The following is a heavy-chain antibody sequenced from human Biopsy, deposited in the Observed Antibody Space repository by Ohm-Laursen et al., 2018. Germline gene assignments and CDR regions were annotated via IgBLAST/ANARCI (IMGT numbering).Heavy chain of an antibody. CDR1: GGSIRSNGFY. Sequence: SETLSLTCSVSGGSIRSNGFYWGWIRQPPGKGLEWIGSISYRGTTSYNPSLKSRVAISVDTSKNQLSLSLNSVTAADTAVFYCARLRGGVVINYSWFDPWGQGTLVTVSP. CDR3: ARLRGGVVINYSWFDP. CDR2: ISYRGTT. J-gene: IGHJ5*02. V-gene: IGHV4-39*01. D-gene: IGHD3-3*01.